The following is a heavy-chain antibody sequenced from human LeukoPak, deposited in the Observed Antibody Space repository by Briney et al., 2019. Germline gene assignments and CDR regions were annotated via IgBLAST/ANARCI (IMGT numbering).Heavy chain of an antibody. V-gene: IGHV4-34*01. J-gene: IGHJ6*04. CDR3: ARVPYGSGSYYRYYYYGMDV. CDR1: GGSFSGYY. CDR2: XXXXXST. Sequence: PSETLSLTCAVYGGSFSGYYWSWIRQPPGKGXXXXXXXXXXXSTNYNPSLKSRVTISVDTSKNQFSLKLSSVTAADTAVYYCARVPYGSGSYYRYYYYGMDVWGKGTTVTVSS. D-gene: IGHD3-10*01.